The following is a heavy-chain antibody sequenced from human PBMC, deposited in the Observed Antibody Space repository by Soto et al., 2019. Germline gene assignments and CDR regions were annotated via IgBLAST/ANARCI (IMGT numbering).Heavy chain of an antibody. CDR3: ARITLTPLNWFDS. J-gene: IGHJ5*01. V-gene: IGHV4-61*01. CDR2: IYYSGST. D-gene: IGHD3-22*01. CDR1: GGSVSSGSYY. Sequence: KASETLSLTCTVSGGSVSSGSYYWSWIRQPPGKGLEWIGYIYYSGSTNYNPSLKSRVSVSLDTSKNQFSLKLNSVTAADTAVYYCARITLTPLNWFDSWGQGTLVTVSS.